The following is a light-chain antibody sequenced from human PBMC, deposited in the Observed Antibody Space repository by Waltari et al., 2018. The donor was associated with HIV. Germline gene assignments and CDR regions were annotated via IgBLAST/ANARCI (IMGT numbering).Light chain of an antibody. CDR2: LGS. CDR3: MQSLQTPT. CDR1: QSLLHSDGNNY. V-gene: IGKV2-28*01. Sequence: DIVMIQSPLSLPVTPGAPASISCRSSQSLLHSDGNNYLEWYVQKPGQSPQLLIHLGSNRASGVPDRFSGSGSGTHFILKISKVEAEDVGIFFCMQSLQTPTFGQGTRLDI. J-gene: IGKJ5*01.